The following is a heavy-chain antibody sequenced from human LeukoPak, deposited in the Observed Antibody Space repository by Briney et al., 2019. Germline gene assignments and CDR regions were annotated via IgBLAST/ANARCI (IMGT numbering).Heavy chain of an antibody. V-gene: IGHV3-7*03. J-gene: IGHJ3*02. Sequence: PGGSLRLSCAASGFTFNNYAMSWVRQAPGKGLEWVANIKQDESEKYYVDSVKGRFTISRDNAKNSLYLQMNSLRAEDTAVYYCARDMYDFWSGYNDAFDIWGQGTMVTVSS. CDR2: IKQDESEK. CDR1: GFTFNNYA. CDR3: ARDMYDFWSGYNDAFDI. D-gene: IGHD3-3*01.